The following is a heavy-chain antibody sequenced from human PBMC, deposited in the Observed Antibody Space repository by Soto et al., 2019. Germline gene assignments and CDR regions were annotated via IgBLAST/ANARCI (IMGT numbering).Heavy chain of an antibody. V-gene: IGHV3-74*01. J-gene: IGHJ2*01. CDR2: TDSDGSNT. CDR1: GFTFSGYW. CDR3: ARGEVEMSGWHGHWYLDL. D-gene: IGHD6-19*01. Sequence: EVQLVESGGDLVQPGGSLRLSCAASGFTFSGYWMHWVRQAPGKGLVWVSRTDSDGSNTNYADSVKGRFTISRDNVNNMLYLQMNSLSAEDTALYFCARGEVEMSGWHGHWYLDLWGRGTLVTVS.